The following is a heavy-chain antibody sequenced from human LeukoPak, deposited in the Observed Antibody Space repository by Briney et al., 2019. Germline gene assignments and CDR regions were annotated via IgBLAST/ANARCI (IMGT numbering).Heavy chain of an antibody. Sequence: GGSLRLSCAASGFTFSSYSMNWVRQAPGKGLEWVSSISSSSSYIYYADSVKGRFTISRDNAKNSLYLQMNSLRAEDTAVYYCARDVHRSEYYYGSGPPYGMDVWGQGTTVTVSS. D-gene: IGHD3-10*01. CDR3: ARDVHRSEYYYGSGPPYGMDV. CDR2: ISSSSSYI. V-gene: IGHV3-21*01. J-gene: IGHJ6*02. CDR1: GFTFSSYS.